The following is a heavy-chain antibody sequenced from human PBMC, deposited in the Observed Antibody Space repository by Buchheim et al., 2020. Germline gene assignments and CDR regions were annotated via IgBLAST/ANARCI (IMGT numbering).Heavy chain of an antibody. V-gene: IGHV3-72*01. Sequence: EVQLVESGGGLVQPGRSLRLSCAVSGFTLSDYYIDWVRQAPGKGLEWVARTRDKARGHTTEFAASVKGRFTVSRANSQNSVYLQMNSLKAEDTAVYYCVRSTFGYGNFDYWGQGIL. CDR2: TRDKARGHTT. CDR1: GFTLSDYY. J-gene: IGHJ4*02. D-gene: IGHD2/OR15-2a*01. CDR3: VRSTFGYGNFDY.